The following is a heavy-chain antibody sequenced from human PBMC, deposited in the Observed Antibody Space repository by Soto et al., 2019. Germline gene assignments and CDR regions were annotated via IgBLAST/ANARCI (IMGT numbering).Heavy chain of an antibody. J-gene: IGHJ4*01. Sequence: QVQLQESGPGLVKPSETLSLTCTVSGGSITSYYWSWIRQPPGKGLEWIGYIHNSGSTSYNPSLQSRVTISAAVSKNQFSLDLRSVTAADTAVYYCARRWSGNDYWGHGTLVTVSS. CDR1: GGSITSYY. D-gene: IGHD3-10*01. CDR2: IHNSGST. CDR3: ARRWSGNDY. V-gene: IGHV4-59*01.